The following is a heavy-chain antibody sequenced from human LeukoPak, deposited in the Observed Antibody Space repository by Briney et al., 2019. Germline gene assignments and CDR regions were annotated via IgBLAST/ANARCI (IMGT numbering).Heavy chain of an antibody. D-gene: IGHD6-19*01. CDR2: IRTHNGET. CDR1: GYIFTSYG. Sequence: GASVQVSCKASGYIFTSYGISWVRQAPGQGLEWMGWIRTHNGETSYAQRLQDRVTMTTDTSTNTAYMVLSSLRSDDTAVYYCARELAVAAPHYYGMDVWGQGTTVTVSS. CDR3: ARELAVAAPHYYGMDV. J-gene: IGHJ6*02. V-gene: IGHV1-18*01.